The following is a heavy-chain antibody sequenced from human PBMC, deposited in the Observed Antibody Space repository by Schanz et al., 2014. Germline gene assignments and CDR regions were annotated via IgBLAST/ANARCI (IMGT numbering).Heavy chain of an antibody. CDR1: RFTFSDYW. Sequence: EVQLVESGGGLVQPGGSLRLSCAASRFTFSDYWMSWVRQAPGKGLEWVAYIKHDGSEKYHVDSVKGRFTISRDNAKGSVYLQMNSLRAEDTALYYCAKDLNRVATAPQSWGQGTLVTVSS. CDR2: IKHDGSEK. CDR3: AKDLNRVATAPQS. D-gene: IGHD5-12*01. J-gene: IGHJ5*02. V-gene: IGHV3-7*03.